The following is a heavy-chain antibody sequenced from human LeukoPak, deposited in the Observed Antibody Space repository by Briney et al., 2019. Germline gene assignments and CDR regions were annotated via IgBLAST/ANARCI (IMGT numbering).Heavy chain of an antibody. Sequence: PGGSLRLSCVASGFTLSTYGMHWVRQAPGKGLEWVAFIRYDGSDKFYGDSVKGRFTTSRDNSKNTLYLQMNSLRAEDTAVYYCAKDSLADIDYWGQGTLVTVSS. CDR3: AKDSLADIDY. CDR2: IRYDGSDK. V-gene: IGHV3-30*02. D-gene: IGHD3-16*01. CDR1: GFTLSTYG. J-gene: IGHJ4*02.